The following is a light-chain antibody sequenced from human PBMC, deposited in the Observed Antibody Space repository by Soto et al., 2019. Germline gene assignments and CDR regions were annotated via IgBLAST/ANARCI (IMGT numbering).Light chain of an antibody. CDR2: GAS. Sequence: ELVLTQSPGTLSLSPGERSTLSCRASQSVSSSYLAWYQEKPGQAPRXXIYGASSRATGIPDRFSGSGSGTDLTITISRLEPEDFEVYYCQQYGSSTWTFGQGTKGDI. CDR3: QQYGSSTWT. V-gene: IGKV3-20*01. J-gene: IGKJ1*01. CDR1: QSVSSSY.